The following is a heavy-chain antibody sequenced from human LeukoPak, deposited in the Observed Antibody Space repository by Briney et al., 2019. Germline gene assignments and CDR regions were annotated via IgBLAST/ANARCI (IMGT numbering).Heavy chain of an antibody. CDR2: INHSGST. CDR1: VGSFSGYY. Sequence: SGTLSLTCAVYVGSFSGYYWSWIRQPPGKGLEWIGEINHSGSTNYNSSLKSRVTISVDTSKNQCSLKLSSVTAADTAVYYCARGYYGSGSHCCHMDVWGKGATITVS. D-gene: IGHD3-10*01. J-gene: IGHJ6*03. CDR3: ARGYYGSGSHCCHMDV. V-gene: IGHV4-34*01.